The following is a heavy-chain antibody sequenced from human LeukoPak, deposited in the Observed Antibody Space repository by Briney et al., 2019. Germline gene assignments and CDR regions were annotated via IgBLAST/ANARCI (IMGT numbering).Heavy chain of an antibody. V-gene: IGHV1-2*06. CDR1: GYSFTDYY. Sequence: ASVKVSCKASGYSFTDYYMHWVRQAPGQGLEWMGRINPKRGGTNYAQKFQGRVTLTRDTSISTAHMELSRLTSDDTAVYYCALLWFGELWTKDYWGQGTLVTVSS. J-gene: IGHJ4*02. CDR3: ALLWFGELWTKDY. D-gene: IGHD3-10*01. CDR2: INPKRGGT.